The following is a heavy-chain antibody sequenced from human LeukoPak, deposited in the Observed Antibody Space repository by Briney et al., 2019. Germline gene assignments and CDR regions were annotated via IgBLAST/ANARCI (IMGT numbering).Heavy chain of an antibody. J-gene: IGHJ4*02. V-gene: IGHV4-34*01. CDR3: ASSIAAAAGDRRLFDY. CDR2: INHSGST. CDR1: GGFFSGYY. Sequence: SETLSLTCAVYGGFFSGYYWSWIRQPPGKGLEWIGEINHSGSTNYNPSLKSRVTISVDTSKNQFSLKLSSVTAADTAVYCCASSIAAAAGDRRLFDYWGQGTLVTVSS. D-gene: IGHD6-13*01.